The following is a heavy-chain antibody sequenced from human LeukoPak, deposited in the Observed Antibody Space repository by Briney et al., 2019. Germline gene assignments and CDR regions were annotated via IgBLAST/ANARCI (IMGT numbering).Heavy chain of an antibody. D-gene: IGHD3-10*01. CDR2: IYYSGST. CDR1: GGSISSYY. V-gene: IGHV4-59*01. J-gene: IGHJ4*02. CDR3: ARSDRGSAVRGYFDY. Sequence: PSETLSLTCTVSGGSISSYYWSWIRQPPGKGLEWIGYIYYSGSTNYNPSLKSRVTISVDTSKNQFSLKLSSVTAADTAVYYCARSDRGSAVRGYFDYWGQGTPVTVSS.